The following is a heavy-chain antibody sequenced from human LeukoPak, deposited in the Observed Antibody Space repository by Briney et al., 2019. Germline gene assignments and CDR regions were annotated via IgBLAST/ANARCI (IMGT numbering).Heavy chain of an antibody. CDR2: ISSSSSTI. J-gene: IGHJ4*02. CDR3: ARDPPVLRFLEWLSEYDY. D-gene: IGHD3-3*01. V-gene: IGHV3-48*01. Sequence: GGSLRLSCAASGFTFSSYSMNWVRQAPGKGLEWVSYISSSSSTIYYADSVKGRFTISRDNAKNSLYLQMNSLRAEDTAVYYCARDPPVLRFLEWLSEYDYWGQGTLVTVSS. CDR1: GFTFSSYS.